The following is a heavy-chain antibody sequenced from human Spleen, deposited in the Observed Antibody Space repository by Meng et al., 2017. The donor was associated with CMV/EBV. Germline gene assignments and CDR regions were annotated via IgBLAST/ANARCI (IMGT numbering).Heavy chain of an antibody. CDR1: GFTFSSHW. V-gene: IGHV3-48*04. CDR3: ARVPSMVRGVDY. D-gene: IGHD3-10*01. J-gene: IGHJ4*02. Sequence: GGSLRLSCAASGFTFSSHWMTWIRQAPGKGLEWVSYISGTGSTVYYADSVKGRFTISRDNAKNSLYLQMNSLRAEDTAVYYCARVPSMVRGVDYWGQGTLVTVSS. CDR2: ISGTGSTV.